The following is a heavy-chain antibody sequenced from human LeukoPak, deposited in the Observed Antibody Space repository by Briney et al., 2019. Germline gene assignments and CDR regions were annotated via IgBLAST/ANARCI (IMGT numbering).Heavy chain of an antibody. Sequence: SETLSLTCTVSGGSISTYYWSWIRQPPGKGLEWIGYLYYNGRTNYNPSLKSRVTLSLDTSKNQFSLKLSSVTAADTAVYYCARGLRYFDWLLSHWFDSWGQGTLVTVSS. D-gene: IGHD3-9*01. CDR2: LYYNGRT. CDR1: GGSISTYY. V-gene: IGHV4-59*01. CDR3: ARGLRYFDWLLSHWFDS. J-gene: IGHJ5*01.